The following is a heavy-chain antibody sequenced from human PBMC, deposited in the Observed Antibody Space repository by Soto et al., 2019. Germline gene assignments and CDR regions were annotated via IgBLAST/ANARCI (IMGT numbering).Heavy chain of an antibody. CDR2: INPSGGST. CDR1: GYRNTSDF. Sequence: VKVDCKASGYRNTSDFMDWVRQAPGQGLEWMGIINPSGGSTSYAQKFQGRVTMTRDTSTSTVYMELSSLRSEDTAVYYCARDLSITIFGVVIMGYYGMDVWGQGTTGTVSS. V-gene: IGHV1-46*01. CDR3: ARDLSITIFGVVIMGYYGMDV. J-gene: IGHJ6*02. D-gene: IGHD3-3*01.